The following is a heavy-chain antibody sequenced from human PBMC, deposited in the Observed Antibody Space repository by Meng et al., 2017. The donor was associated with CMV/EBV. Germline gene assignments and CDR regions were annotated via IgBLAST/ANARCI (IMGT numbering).Heavy chain of an antibody. CDR3: ARSLEDIVVVPAALVSHDFDY. V-gene: IGHV1-2*02. CDR2: INPNSGGT. D-gene: IGHD2-2*01. J-gene: IGHJ4*02. Sequence: ASVKVSCKASGYTFTGYYMHWVRQAPGQGLEWMGWINPNSGGTNYAQKFQGRVTMTRDTSISTAYMELSRLRSDDTAVYYCARSLEDIVVVPAALVSHDFDYWGQGTLVTVPQ. CDR1: GYTFTGYY.